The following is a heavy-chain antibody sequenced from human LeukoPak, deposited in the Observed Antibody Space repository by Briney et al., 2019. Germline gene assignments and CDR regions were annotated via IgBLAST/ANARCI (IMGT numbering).Heavy chain of an antibody. CDR3: ARRAYCSGTNCFSGAFDV. CDR2: IYPGDSDT. V-gene: IGHV5-51*01. D-gene: IGHD2-2*01. J-gene: IGHJ3*01. CDR1: GYSFTSYW. Sequence: GESLKISCKGSGYSFTSYWIGWVRQMPGKGLEWMGIIYPGDSDTRYRPPFQGQVTISADKSTSTAYLQWSSLKASDTAMYYCARRAYCSGTNCFSGAFDVWGQGTMVTVSS.